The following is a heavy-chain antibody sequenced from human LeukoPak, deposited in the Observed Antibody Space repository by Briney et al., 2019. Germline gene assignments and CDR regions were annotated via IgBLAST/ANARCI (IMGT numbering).Heavy chain of an antibody. J-gene: IGHJ6*03. D-gene: IGHD3-22*01. Sequence: SETLSLTCTVSGGSFTNYYWNWIRQPAGKGLEWIGRIYNSDNTNYSPSLQSRITISVDTSKNQFSLKMSSVTAADTAVYYCAKGLYESSGRYYYHIDVWGKGTAVTIS. CDR1: GGSFTNYY. CDR2: IYNSDNT. V-gene: IGHV4-4*07. CDR3: AKGLYESSGRYYYHIDV.